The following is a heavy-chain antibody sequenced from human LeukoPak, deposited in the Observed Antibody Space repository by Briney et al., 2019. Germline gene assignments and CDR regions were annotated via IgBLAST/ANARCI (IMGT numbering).Heavy chain of an antibody. Sequence: HAGGSLRLSCAASGFTFSSYGMHWVRQAPGKGLEWVAVISYDGSNKYYTDSVKGRLTISRDNSKNTLYLQMNSLRAEDTAVYYCARDRGSYSSGWYETLYYYYYGMDVWAKGPRSPSP. CDR1: GFTFSSYG. CDR3: ARDRGSYSSGWYETLYYYYYGMDV. V-gene: IGHV3-30*19. J-gene: IGHJ6*02. D-gene: IGHD6-19*01. CDR2: ISYDGSNK.